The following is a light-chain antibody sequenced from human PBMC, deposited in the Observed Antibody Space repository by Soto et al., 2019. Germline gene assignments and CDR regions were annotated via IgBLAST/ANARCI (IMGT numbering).Light chain of an antibody. CDR3: QKYDTVPWA. V-gene: IGKV1-27*01. J-gene: IGKJ1*01. CDR2: AAS. Sequence: DIQMTQSPSSLSASLGDRVTITCRASQGIKKYVAWYQQKPGKVPKLLIYAASSLQSGVPSRFSGCGSGTDFTLTISSLQPEDVATYYCQKYDTVPWAFGQGTKVDIK. CDR1: QGIKKY.